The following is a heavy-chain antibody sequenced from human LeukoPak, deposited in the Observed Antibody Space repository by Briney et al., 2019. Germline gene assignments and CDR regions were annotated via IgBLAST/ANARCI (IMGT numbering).Heavy chain of an antibody. CDR2: IFYTGAT. CDR1: GGSITSGGYY. J-gene: IGHJ5*02. V-gene: IGHV4-31*03. CDR3: ASSRSAYDFLTGYSSDTNWFDP. Sequence: PSETLSLTCTVSGGSITSGGYYWSWIRQYPGKGLEWIGYIFYTGATHYNPPLKSRVFISMDMSKNQFSLKLSSVTAADTAVYYCASSRSAYDFLTGYSSDTNWFDPWGQGTLVTVSS. D-gene: IGHD3-9*01.